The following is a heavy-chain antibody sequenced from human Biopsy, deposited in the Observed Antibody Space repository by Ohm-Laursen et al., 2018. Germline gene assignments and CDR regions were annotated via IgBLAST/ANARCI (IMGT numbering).Heavy chain of an antibody. CDR2: VNIDGNIT. D-gene: IGHD5-12*01. Sequence: SLRLSCAATGFTFNNSWMHWVRQVPGKGLVWVSRVNIDGNITNYADSAKGRFTISRDNARNTLYLQMNSLRGEDMAVYYCAREKSGQSGRYFGYWGPGTLVSVSS. CDR3: AREKSGQSGRYFGY. CDR1: GFTFNNSW. V-gene: IGHV3-74*01. J-gene: IGHJ4*02.